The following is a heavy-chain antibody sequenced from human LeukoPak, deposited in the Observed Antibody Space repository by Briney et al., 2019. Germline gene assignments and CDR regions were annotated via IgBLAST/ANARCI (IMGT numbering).Heavy chain of an antibody. D-gene: IGHD6-19*01. CDR2: ISGSGGST. CDR1: VFTFSSYA. CDR3: AKIGYSSGWSSNY. Sequence: GGSLRLSCAASVFTFSSYAMSWVRQAPGKGLEWVSAISGSGGSTYYADSVKGRFTISRDNSKNTLYLQMNSLRAEDTAVYYCAKIGYSSGWSSNYWGQGTLVTVSS. V-gene: IGHV3-23*01. J-gene: IGHJ4*02.